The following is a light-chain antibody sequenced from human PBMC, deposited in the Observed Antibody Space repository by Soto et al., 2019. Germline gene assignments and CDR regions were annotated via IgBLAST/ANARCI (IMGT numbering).Light chain of an antibody. J-gene: IGKJ4*01. V-gene: IGKV1-5*03. CDR3: QQYNSYSRT. Sequence: DIQMTQSPSTLSASVGDRVTITCRASQSISSWLAWYQQKPGKAPKLLIYKASSLESGVPSRFSGSGSGTEFTLTIISLQPDDFATYYCQQYNSYSRTFGGGTKVDIK. CDR2: KAS. CDR1: QSISSW.